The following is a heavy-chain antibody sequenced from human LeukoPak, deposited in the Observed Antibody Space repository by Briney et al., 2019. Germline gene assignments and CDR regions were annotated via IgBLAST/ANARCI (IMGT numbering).Heavy chain of an antibody. Sequence: SETLSLTRTVSGGSMSSSNYYWGWIRQPPGRGLEWIGSIHYSGSTYYNPSLKSRVTISVDTSKNQFSLKLSSVTAADTAVYYCARRGLGTTPYFDYWGQGTLVTVSS. D-gene: IGHD4-17*01. CDR1: GGSMSSSNYY. CDR3: ARRGLGTTPYFDY. V-gene: IGHV4-39*01. CDR2: IHYSGST. J-gene: IGHJ4*02.